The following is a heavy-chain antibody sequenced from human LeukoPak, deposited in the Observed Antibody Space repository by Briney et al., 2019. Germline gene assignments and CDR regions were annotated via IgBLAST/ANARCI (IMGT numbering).Heavy chain of an antibody. CDR1: GGSISSGSYY. CDR2: IYTSGST. D-gene: IGHD1-26*01. Sequence: SQTLSLTCTVSGGSISSGSYYWSWIRQPAGKGLEWIGRIYTSGSTSYNPSLKSRVTISVDTSKNQFSLNLSSVTAADTAVYYCARDRRGSGSYHYYYYMDVWGKGTTVTISS. V-gene: IGHV4-61*02. J-gene: IGHJ6*03. CDR3: ARDRRGSGSYHYYYYMDV.